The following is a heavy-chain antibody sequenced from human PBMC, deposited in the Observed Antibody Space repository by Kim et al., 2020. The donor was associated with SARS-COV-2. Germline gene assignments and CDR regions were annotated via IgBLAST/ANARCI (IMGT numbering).Heavy chain of an antibody. Sequence: SETLSLTCTVSGGSISSYYWSWIRQPPGKGLEWIGYIYDRGSTNYNPSIKSRVTISVDTSKNQFSLKLSSVTAADTAVYYCARAPDVYAQFDYWGQGTLVTVSS. CDR3: ARAPDVYAQFDY. J-gene: IGHJ4*02. V-gene: IGHV4-59*13. D-gene: IGHD2-8*01. CDR1: GGSISSYY. CDR2: IYDRGST.